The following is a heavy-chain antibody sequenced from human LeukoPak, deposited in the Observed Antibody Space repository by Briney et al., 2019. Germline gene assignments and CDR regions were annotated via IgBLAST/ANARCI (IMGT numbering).Heavy chain of an antibody. D-gene: IGHD4-17*01. CDR2: IKSKTDGGTT. Sequence: GGSLRLSCAASGFTFSNAWMNWVRQAPGKGLEWVGRIKSKTDGGTTDYAAPVKGRFTISRDDSKNTLYLQMNSLKTEDTAVYYCTTDPEIGTSYGDPKNTPYYFDYWGQXTLVTVSS. V-gene: IGHV3-15*07. CDR1: GFTFSNAW. CDR3: TTDPEIGTSYGDPKNTPYYFDY. J-gene: IGHJ4*02.